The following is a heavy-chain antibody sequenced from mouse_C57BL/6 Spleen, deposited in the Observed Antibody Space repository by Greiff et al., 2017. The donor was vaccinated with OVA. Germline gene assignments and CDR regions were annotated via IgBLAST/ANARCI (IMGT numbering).Heavy chain of an antibody. CDR3: ARVYYYGSTYYYAMDY. CDR2: IDPSDSYT. Sequence: QVQLKEPGAELVKPGASVKLSCKASGYTFTSYWMQWVKQRPGQGLEWIGEIDPSDSYTNYNQKFKGKATLTVDTSSSTAYMQLSSLTSEDSAVYYCARVYYYGSTYYYAMDYWGQGTSVTVSS. CDR1: GYTFTSYW. D-gene: IGHD1-1*01. J-gene: IGHJ4*01. V-gene: IGHV1-50*01.